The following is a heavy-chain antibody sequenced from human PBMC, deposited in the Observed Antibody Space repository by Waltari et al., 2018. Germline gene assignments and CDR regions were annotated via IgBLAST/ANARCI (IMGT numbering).Heavy chain of an antibody. V-gene: IGHV4-59*01. CDR1: GGSISGFY. CDR3: ARGGGGDWDWFDP. J-gene: IGHJ5*02. Sequence: QVQLQESGPSLLKPSETLSLICTVSGGSISGFYWSWVRQPPGKGLDWIGYIYYTGSTNFNPSLKRRSTMSVDTSKNQFSLKLSSVTAADTAFYYCARGGGGDWDWFDPWGQGTLVTVSS. D-gene: IGHD2-21*02. CDR2: IYYTGST.